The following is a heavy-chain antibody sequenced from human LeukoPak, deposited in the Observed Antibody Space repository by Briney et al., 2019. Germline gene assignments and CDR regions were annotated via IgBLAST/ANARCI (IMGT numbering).Heavy chain of an antibody. J-gene: IGHJ4*02. D-gene: IGHD6-19*01. V-gene: IGHV3-23*05. CDR3: AKFEGATIPGWFNDY. Sequence: PRGSLRLSCAASEFIFSDYAMGWVRQAPGKGLEWVSTIDKTTYPTFYADSVKGRFTISRDNSKNTLYLQMNSLRTEDTAVYFCAKFEGATIPGWFNDYWGQGILVTVSS. CDR1: EFIFSDYA. CDR2: IDKTTYPT.